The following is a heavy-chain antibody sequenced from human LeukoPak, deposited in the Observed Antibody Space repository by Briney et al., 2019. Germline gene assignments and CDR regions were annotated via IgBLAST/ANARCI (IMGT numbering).Heavy chain of an antibody. V-gene: IGHV3-7*01. CDR2: IKQDGSEK. J-gene: IGHJ6*02. Sequence: PGGSLRLSCAASGFTFSSYWMSWVRQAPGKGLEWVANIKQDGSEKYYVDSVKGRFTISRDNAKNSLYLQMNSLRAEDTAVYYCARSGYYDSSGYFVSNGMDVWGQGTTVTVSS. D-gene: IGHD3-22*01. CDR3: ARSGYYDSSGYFVSNGMDV. CDR1: GFTFSSYW.